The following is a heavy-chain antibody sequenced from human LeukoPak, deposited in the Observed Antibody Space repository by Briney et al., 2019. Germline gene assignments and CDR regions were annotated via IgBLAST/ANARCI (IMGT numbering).Heavy chain of an antibody. Sequence: GGSLRLSCAASGFTFSSYGMHWVRQAPGKGLEWVAFIRYDGSNKYYADSVKGRFTISRDNSKNTLYLQMNSLRAEDTAVYYCAKDEVTTVTTYYYYYMDVWGKGTTVTISS. V-gene: IGHV3-30*02. CDR3: AKDEVTTVTTYYYYYMDV. D-gene: IGHD4-17*01. CDR2: IRYDGSNK. CDR1: GFTFSSYG. J-gene: IGHJ6*03.